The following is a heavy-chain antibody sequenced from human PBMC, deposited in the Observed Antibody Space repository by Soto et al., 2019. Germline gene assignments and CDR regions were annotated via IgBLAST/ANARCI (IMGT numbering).Heavy chain of an antibody. Sequence: VGSLRLSCAPSGFTVKGNYVSWARQASGRGMEWVSIIFSAGMTYYTDSVKGRFTISKDISKNTLSLQMNSLRADDTAVYFCAGAYSYNYAFDYWGLGTPVTVSS. D-gene: IGHD1-1*01. CDR2: IFSAGMT. V-gene: IGHV3-53*01. CDR1: GFTVKGNY. J-gene: IGHJ4*02. CDR3: AGAYSYNYAFDY.